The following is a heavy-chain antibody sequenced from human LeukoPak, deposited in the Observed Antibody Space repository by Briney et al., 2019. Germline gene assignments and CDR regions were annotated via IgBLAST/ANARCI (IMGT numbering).Heavy chain of an antibody. D-gene: IGHD6-19*01. CDR3: AKGFWMIAVALGAFDI. Sequence: GGSLRLSCAVSGLTFSRYAMSWVRQAPGKGLEWVSAISESGSGTYYADSVKGRFTISRDNSKNTLYLQMNSLRAEDTAVYYCAKGFWMIAVALGAFDIWGQGTMVTVSS. CDR2: ISESGSGT. J-gene: IGHJ3*02. CDR1: GLTFSRYA. V-gene: IGHV3-23*01.